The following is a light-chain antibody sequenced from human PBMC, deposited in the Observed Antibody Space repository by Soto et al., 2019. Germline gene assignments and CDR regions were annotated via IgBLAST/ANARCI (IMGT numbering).Light chain of an antibody. V-gene: IGKV1-9*01. CDR2: AAS. Sequence: IQLTQSPSSLSASVGDSVTITCRASQGISRYLAWYQQKPGRAPKLLISAASTLQSGVPSRFSGSGSGTDFTLSISSLQPEDFVTYYCQQYNSYSGTFGQGTKVEIK. J-gene: IGKJ1*01. CDR3: QQYNSYSGT. CDR1: QGISRY.